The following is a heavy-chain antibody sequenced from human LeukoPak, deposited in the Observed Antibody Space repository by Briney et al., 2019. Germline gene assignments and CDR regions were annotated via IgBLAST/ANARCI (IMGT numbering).Heavy chain of an antibody. CDR3: ATGNIVVVPAAIHNYYYGMDV. V-gene: IGHV1-69*13. CDR2: IIPIFGTA. J-gene: IGHJ6*02. D-gene: IGHD2-2*01. CDR1: GGTFSSYA. Sequence: SVKVSCKASGGTFSSYAISWVRQAPGQGLEWMGGIIPIFGTANYAQKFQGRVTITADESTSTAYMELSSLRSEDTAVYYCATGNIVVVPAAIHNYYYGMDVWGQGTTVTVSS.